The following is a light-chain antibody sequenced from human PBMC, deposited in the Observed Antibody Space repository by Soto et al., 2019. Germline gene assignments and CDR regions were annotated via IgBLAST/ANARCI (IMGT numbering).Light chain of an antibody. V-gene: IGLV2-8*01. CDR3: SSYAGFNNYVV. J-gene: IGLJ2*01. CDR1: SSDVGGYNY. Sequence: QSALTQPPSASGSPGQSVTISCTGTSSDVGGYNYVSWYQQYPGKAPKLMIYEVTKRPSGVPDRFSGSKSGNTASLTASGLQAEDEADYYCSSYAGFNNYVVFGGGTKVTVL. CDR2: EVT.